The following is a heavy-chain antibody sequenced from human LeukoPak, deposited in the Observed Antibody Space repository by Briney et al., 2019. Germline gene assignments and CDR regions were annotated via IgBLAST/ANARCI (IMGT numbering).Heavy chain of an antibody. J-gene: IGHJ4*02. Sequence: GGSLRLSCAASGFTFSNYWMTWVRQAPGKGLEWVAIIKQDGTQKYYVDSVKGRFTISRDNAKNSLYLQMNSLRAEDTAVYWAVAGTTYWGQGTLVTVSS. CDR3: VAGTTY. CDR1: GFTFSNYW. D-gene: IGHD6-19*01. CDR2: IKQDGTQK. V-gene: IGHV3-7*05.